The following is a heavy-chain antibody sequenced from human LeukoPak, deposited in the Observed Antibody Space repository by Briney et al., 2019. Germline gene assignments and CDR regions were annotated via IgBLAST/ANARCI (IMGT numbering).Heavy chain of an antibody. Sequence: GSSVKVSCKASGGTFSIYAISCVRQAPGQGLEWMGRIIPILDIANYAQNFQGRVTITADKSTSTAYMEMSSLRSEDTAVYYCARVRTYYDSSEGSDYWGQGTLVTVSS. CDR3: ARVRTYYDSSEGSDY. CDR1: GGTFSIYA. D-gene: IGHD3-22*01. J-gene: IGHJ4*02. CDR2: IIPILDIA. V-gene: IGHV1-69*04.